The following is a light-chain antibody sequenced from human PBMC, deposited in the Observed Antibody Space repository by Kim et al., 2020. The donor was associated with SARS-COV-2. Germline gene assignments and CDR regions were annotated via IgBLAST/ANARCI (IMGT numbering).Light chain of an antibody. V-gene: IGLV1-47*01. J-gene: IGLJ7*01. Sequence: QSVLTQPPSASGTPGQRVTISCSGSSSNMGSNYVYWYQQLPGTAPKLLIYKNSHRPSGVPDRFSGSTSGTSASLAINGLRSEDEADYYCAAWDDSLRGAVFGGGTQVTVL. CDR3: AAWDDSLRGAV. CDR1: SSNMGSNY. CDR2: KNS.